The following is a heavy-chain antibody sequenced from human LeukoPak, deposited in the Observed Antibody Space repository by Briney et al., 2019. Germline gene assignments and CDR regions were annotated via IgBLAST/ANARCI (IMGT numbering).Heavy chain of an antibody. J-gene: IGHJ4*02. CDR2: IKQDGGEK. Sequence: GGSLRLSCAASGFTFSSYWMSWVRQAPGKGLEWVANIKQDGGEKYYVDSVKGRFAISRDNAKNSLYLQMNSLRAEDTAVYYCASIIAAAGFDPFDYWGQGTLVTVSS. V-gene: IGHV3-7*01. CDR3: ASIIAAAGFDPFDY. D-gene: IGHD6-13*01. CDR1: GFTFSSYW.